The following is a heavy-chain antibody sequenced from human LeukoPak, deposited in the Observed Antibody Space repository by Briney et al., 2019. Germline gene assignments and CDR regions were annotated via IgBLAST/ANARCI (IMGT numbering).Heavy chain of an antibody. Sequence: SGTLSLTCAVYGGSFSNYYWSWIRQTPGKGMEWIGEINDSGRINYNPSLMSRVTVSVDTSKNQFSLRLTSVTATDTAVYYCARRWNYGRNYYIDVWGKGATVSVSS. CDR2: INDSGRI. CDR3: ARRWNYGRNYYIDV. D-gene: IGHD1-7*01. V-gene: IGHV4-34*01. CDR1: GGSFSNYY. J-gene: IGHJ6*03.